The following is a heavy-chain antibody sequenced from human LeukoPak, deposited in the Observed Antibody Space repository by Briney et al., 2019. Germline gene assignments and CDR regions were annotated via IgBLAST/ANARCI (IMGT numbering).Heavy chain of an antibody. Sequence: PSETLSLTCTVSGGSISSSSYYWGWIRQPPGKGLEWIGSIYYSGSTYYNPSLKSRVTISVDTSKTQFSLKLSSVTAADTAVYYCARLRYYYGSGSYKRAFDIWGQGTMVTVSS. CDR2: IYYSGST. D-gene: IGHD3-10*01. CDR3: ARLRYYYGSGSYKRAFDI. V-gene: IGHV4-39*01. CDR1: GGSISSSSYY. J-gene: IGHJ3*02.